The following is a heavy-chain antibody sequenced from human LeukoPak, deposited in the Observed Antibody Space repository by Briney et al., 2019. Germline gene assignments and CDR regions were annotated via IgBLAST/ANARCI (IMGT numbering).Heavy chain of an antibody. J-gene: IGHJ4*02. CDR3: ARDPIRPRKKEEFDY. CDR1: GGSISSSSYY. V-gene: IGHV4-39*07. Sequence: PSETLSLTCTVSGGSISSSSYYWGWIRQPPGKGLEWIGSIYYSGSTYYNPSLKSRVTISVDTSKNQFSLKLSSVTAADTAVYYCARDPIRPRKKEEFDYWGQGTLVTVSS. CDR2: IYYSGST.